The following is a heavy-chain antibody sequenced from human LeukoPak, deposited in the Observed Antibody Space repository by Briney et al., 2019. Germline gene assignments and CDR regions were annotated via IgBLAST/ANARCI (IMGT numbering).Heavy chain of an antibody. V-gene: IGHV3-21*01. CDR3: ARDYYGDLYFDY. D-gene: IGHD4-17*01. CDR2: ISSSTNYI. J-gene: IGHJ4*02. Sequence: GGSLRLSCAASGFTFSRYTLNWVRQAPGKGLEWVSSISSSTNYIYYADSVKGRFTISRDNAKNSLFLQMNSLRAEDTAVYYCARDYYGDLYFDYWGQGALVTVSS. CDR1: GFTFSRYT.